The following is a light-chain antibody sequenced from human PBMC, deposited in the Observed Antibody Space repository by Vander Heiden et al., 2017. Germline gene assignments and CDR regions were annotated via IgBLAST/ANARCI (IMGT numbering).Light chain of an antibody. Sequence: SYVLTQTPSESVAPGHTARITCGGDNIGANRVHWYQQKPRQAPVLVVYDDYDRPSGIPERFSGSNSGNTAILTISNVEAGDEADYYCQVWDSSSEHVAFGGGTKLTVL. CDR3: QVWDSSSEHVA. CDR2: DDY. CDR1: NIGANR. V-gene: IGLV3-21*02. J-gene: IGLJ2*01.